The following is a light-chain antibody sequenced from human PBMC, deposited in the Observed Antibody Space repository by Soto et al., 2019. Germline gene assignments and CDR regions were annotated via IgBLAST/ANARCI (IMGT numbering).Light chain of an antibody. Sequence: QSALTQPPSVSGSPGQSVTISCSGTSSDVGSYNRVSWYQQSPGTAPKLMIYEVRSRPSGVPDRFSGSKSGNTASLTISGLQAEDEADYYCSSYTTSNTFLWVFGGGIKLTVL. CDR1: SSDVGSYNR. CDR3: SSYTTSNTFLWV. J-gene: IGLJ3*02. CDR2: EVR. V-gene: IGLV2-18*02.